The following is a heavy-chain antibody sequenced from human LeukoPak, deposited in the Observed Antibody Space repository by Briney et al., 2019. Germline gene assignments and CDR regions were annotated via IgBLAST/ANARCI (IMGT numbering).Heavy chain of an antibody. J-gene: IGHJ6*03. CDR1: GYTFTSYG. CDR3: ARGVPAAYIYYMDV. Sequence: GASVKVSCKASGYTFTSYGINWVRQAPGQGLEWMGWISAYNGNTNYAQKLQGRVAITTDTSTSTAYMELRSLRSDDTAVYYCARGVPAAYIYYMDVWGKGPTVTVSS. V-gene: IGHV1-18*01. D-gene: IGHD2-2*01. CDR2: ISAYNGNT.